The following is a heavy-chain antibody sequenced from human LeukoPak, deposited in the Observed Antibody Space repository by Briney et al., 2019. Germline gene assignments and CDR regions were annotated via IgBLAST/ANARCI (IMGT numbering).Heavy chain of an antibody. D-gene: IGHD2-2*01. CDR2: IYYSGST. J-gene: IGHJ5*02. V-gene: IGHV4-59*12. CDR3: ARGHCSTTSCYTDWFDP. CDR1: GGSISSYY. Sequence: PSETLSLTCTVSGGSISSYYWSWIRQPPGKGLEWIGYIYYSGSTYYNPSLKSRVTISVDTSKKQFSLNLSSVTAADTAVYYCARGHCSTTSCYTDWFDPWGQGTMVTVSS.